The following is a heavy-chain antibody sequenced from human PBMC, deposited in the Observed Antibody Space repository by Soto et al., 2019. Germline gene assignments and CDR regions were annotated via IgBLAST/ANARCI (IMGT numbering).Heavy chain of an antibody. Sequence: GGSLRLSCAASGVTFSSYAMSWVRHAPGKGLEWVSAISGSGGSTYYADSVKGRFTISRDNSKNTLYLQMNSLRAEDKAVYYCAKDLGADVVVVGPYWGQGTLVTVSS. CDR2: ISGSGGST. CDR1: GVTFSSYA. V-gene: IGHV3-23*01. J-gene: IGHJ4*02. D-gene: IGHD2-15*01. CDR3: AKDLGADVVVVGPY.